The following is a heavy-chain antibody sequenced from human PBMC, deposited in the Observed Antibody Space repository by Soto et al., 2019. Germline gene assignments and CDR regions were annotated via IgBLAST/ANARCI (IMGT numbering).Heavy chain of an antibody. Sequence: EVQLVESGGGVLRPGGSLRLSCAASGLTFDDYGMSWARQAPGRGLEWVSGVNWNGGSRGYADSVKGRFTISRDNAKKSLYLQMNSLRAEDTAFYYCVRGSSLNFDYWGQGTLVTVSS. CDR1: GLTFDDYG. CDR2: VNWNGGSR. J-gene: IGHJ4*02. CDR3: VRGSSLNFDY. V-gene: IGHV3-20*04. D-gene: IGHD1-26*01.